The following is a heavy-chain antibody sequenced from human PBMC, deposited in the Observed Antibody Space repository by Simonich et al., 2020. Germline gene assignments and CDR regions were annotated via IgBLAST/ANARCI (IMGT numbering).Heavy chain of an antibody. CDR2: SNPNSGGT. CDR1: GYTFTGYY. V-gene: IGHV1-2*06. D-gene: IGHD6-19*01. J-gene: IGHJ3*02. CDR3: ARELKGVPVGWGSQIDI. Sequence: QVQLVQSGAEVKKPGASVKVSCKASGYTFTGYYMHWVRQAPGKGLDLRGRSNPNSGGTNDAQTFQGRVTITRDTSISTAYMELSRLRSDDTAVYYCARELKGVPVGWGSQIDIWGQGTMVTVSS.